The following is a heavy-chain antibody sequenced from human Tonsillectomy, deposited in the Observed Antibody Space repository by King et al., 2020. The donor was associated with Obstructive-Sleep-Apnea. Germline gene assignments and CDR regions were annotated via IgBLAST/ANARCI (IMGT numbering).Heavy chain of an antibody. J-gene: IGHJ4*02. V-gene: IGHV3-30*04. CDR3: AREGAARELDY. CDR1: GFTFSSYA. CDR2: ISYDGSNK. D-gene: IGHD1-1*01. Sequence: VQLVQSGGGVVQPGTSLRLSCAASGFTFSSYAMHWGRQVPGKGLEWVALISYDGSNKYYADSVQGRFTISRDNSKTTLFLQMNSLRAEDTAVYYCAREGAARELDYWGQGTLVTVSS.